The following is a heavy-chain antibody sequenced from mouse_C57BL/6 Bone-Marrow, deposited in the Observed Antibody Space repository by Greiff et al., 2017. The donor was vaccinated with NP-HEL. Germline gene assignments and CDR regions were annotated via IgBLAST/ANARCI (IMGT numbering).Heavy chain of an antibody. CDR3: ARGGVITTVVATDYFDY. J-gene: IGHJ2*01. D-gene: IGHD1-1*01. V-gene: IGHV1-54*01. CDR1: GYAFTNYL. Sequence: QVQLQQSGAELVRPGTSVKVSCKASGYAFTNYLIEWVKQRPGQGLEWIGVINPGSGGTNYTEQFKGKATLTADKSSSTAYMQLSSLTSEDSAVYFCARGGVITTVVATDYFDYWGQGTTLTVSS. CDR2: INPGSGGT.